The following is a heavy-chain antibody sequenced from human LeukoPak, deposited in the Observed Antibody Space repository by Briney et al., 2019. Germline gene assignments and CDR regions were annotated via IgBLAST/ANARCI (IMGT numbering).Heavy chain of an antibody. V-gene: IGHV1-2*02. CDR3: ARGEYGDNVEGVRLDP. Sequence: ASVKVSCKASGYRFKSYNIHWLRQAPGQGLEWLGWINPNNGGTKYAQKFQGRVTMTTDTSINTAYMEVSGLRSDDAAVFYCARGEYGDNVEGVRLDPWGQGTLVTVSS. CDR1: GYRFKSYN. CDR2: INPNNGGT. D-gene: IGHD2-21*02. J-gene: IGHJ5*02.